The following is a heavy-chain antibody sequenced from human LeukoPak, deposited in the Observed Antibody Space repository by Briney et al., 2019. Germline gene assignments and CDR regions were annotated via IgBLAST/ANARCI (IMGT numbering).Heavy chain of an antibody. CDR3: AKDVGYSSTFTFEY. Sequence: GRSLRLSCADSGFTFDDYAMHWVRQAPGKGLEWVSGIVWNSGSIDYADSVKGRFTISRDNAKSSLYLQMNSLRDEDTAFYYCAKDVGYSSTFTFEYWGQGTLVTVSS. V-gene: IGHV3-9*01. J-gene: IGHJ4*02. D-gene: IGHD6-13*01. CDR1: GFTFDDYA. CDR2: IVWNSGSI.